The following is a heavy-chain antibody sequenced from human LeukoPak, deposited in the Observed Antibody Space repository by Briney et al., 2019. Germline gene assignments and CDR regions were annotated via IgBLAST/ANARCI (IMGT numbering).Heavy chain of an antibody. CDR3: AKDKWIDGSLDY. Sequence: PGGSLRLSCAASGFTFSSYGMHWVRQAPGKGLEWVAFIRYDGSNKYYADSVKGRFTISRDNSKNTLYLQMNSLRAGDTAVYYCAKDKWIDGSLDYWGQGTLVTVSS. D-gene: IGHD1-26*01. V-gene: IGHV3-30*02. CDR2: IRYDGSNK. CDR1: GFTFSSYG. J-gene: IGHJ4*02.